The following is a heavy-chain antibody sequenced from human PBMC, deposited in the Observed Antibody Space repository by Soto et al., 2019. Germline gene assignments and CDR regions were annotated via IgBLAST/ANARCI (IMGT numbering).Heavy chain of an antibody. D-gene: IGHD3-3*01. J-gene: IGHJ3*02. CDR1: GYTFTGYY. Sequence: ASVKVSCKASGYTFTGYYMHWVRQAPGQGLEWMGWINPNSGGTNYAQKFQGWVTMTRDTSISTAYMELSRLRSDDTAVYYCVVRGVDQNDAFDIWGQGTMVTVSS. CDR3: VVRGVDQNDAFDI. V-gene: IGHV1-2*04. CDR2: INPNSGGT.